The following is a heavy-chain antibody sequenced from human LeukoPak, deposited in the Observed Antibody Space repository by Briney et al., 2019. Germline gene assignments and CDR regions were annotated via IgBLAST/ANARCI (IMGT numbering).Heavy chain of an antibody. D-gene: IGHD6-19*01. Sequence: GGSLRLSCAVSGFTFSRYWMSWVRQAPRKGLEWVANIKQDGSEKYYVDSVKGRFTISRDNAKNSLYLQMNSLRDEDTAVYYCARTPAYSSGWYSDYWGQGTLVTVSS. CDR1: GFTFSRYW. CDR3: ARTPAYSSGWYSDY. V-gene: IGHV3-7*01. CDR2: IKQDGSEK. J-gene: IGHJ4*02.